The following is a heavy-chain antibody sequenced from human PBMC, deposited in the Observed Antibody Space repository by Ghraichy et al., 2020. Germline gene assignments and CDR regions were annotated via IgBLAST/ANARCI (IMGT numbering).Heavy chain of an antibody. CDR2: IYYSGSS. J-gene: IGHJ4*02. CDR3: AREMGEGSGSYSFDY. Sequence: SETLSLTCTVSGGSISSGGYYWSWIRQHPGKGLEWIGYIYYSGSSYYNPSLKSRVTISVDTSKNQFSLKLSSVTAADTALYYCAREMGEGSGSYSFDYWGQGTLVTVSS. CDR1: GGSISSGGYY. V-gene: IGHV4-31*03. D-gene: IGHD3-10*01.